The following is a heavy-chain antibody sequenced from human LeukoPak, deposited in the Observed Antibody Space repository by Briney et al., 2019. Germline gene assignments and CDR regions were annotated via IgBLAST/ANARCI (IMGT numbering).Heavy chain of an antibody. CDR1: GDSFSSNSAA. V-gene: IGHV6-1*01. D-gene: IGHD2-21*01. Sequence: SQTLSLTCAVSGDSFSSNSAAWNWIRRSPSRGLEWVGRTYFRSKWYTDYAVSVKSRITINPDTSKNQFSLQLNSVTPEDTAVYYCAREMRVVIAAYYFDYWGQGTLVTVSS. CDR3: AREMRVVIAAYYFDY. CDR2: TYFRSKWYT. J-gene: IGHJ4*02.